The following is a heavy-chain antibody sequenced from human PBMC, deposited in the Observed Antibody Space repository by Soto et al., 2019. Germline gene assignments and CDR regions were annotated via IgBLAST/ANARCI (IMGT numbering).Heavy chain of an antibody. V-gene: IGHV4-4*02. CDR1: GGSISSSNW. Sequence: LRRTLSLTCAVSGGSISSSNWWSWVRQPPGKGLEWIGEIYHSGSTNYNPSLKSRVTISVDKSKNQFSLKLSSVTAADTAVYYCVSVRGGYYYAMDVWGQGTTVTVSS. D-gene: IGHD3-10*02. J-gene: IGHJ6*02. CDR2: IYHSGST. CDR3: VSVRGGYYYAMDV.